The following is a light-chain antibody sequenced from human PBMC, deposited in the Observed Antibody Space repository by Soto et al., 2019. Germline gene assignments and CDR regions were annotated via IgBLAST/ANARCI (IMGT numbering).Light chain of an antibody. J-gene: IGKJ4*01. Sequence: DIQMTQSPATLSASVGDRVTIGCLASQSISCWLAWYQQKPGKAPKLLIYKPSILGSGVPSRVSGSGSATELTLTFSSLQPEDFASYDCQQYQTFPLTFGVGTKV. CDR1: QSISCW. CDR3: QQYQTFPLT. CDR2: KPS. V-gene: IGKV1-5*03.